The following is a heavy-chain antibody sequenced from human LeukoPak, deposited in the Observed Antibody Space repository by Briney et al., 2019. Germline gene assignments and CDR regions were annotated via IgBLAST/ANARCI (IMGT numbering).Heavy chain of an antibody. V-gene: IGHV1-2*02. CDR2: INPNSGGT. CDR1: GYTFTGYY. D-gene: IGHD3-9*01. CDR3: ARTLRNTYYDILTGPESYYYGMDV. Sequence: ASVKASCKASGYTFTGYYMHWVRQAPGQGLEWMGWINPNSGGTNYAQKLQGRVTMTTDTSTSTAYMELRSLRSDDTAVYYCARTLRNTYYDILTGPESYYYGMDVWGQGTTVTVSS. J-gene: IGHJ6*02.